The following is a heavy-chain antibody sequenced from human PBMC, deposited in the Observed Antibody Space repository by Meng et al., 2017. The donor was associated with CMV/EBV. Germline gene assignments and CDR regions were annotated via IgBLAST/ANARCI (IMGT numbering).Heavy chain of an antibody. Sequence: SGFSCSYHTMGCVCQAPGKGLDWVSLYSSRHDNTYYADSVKGRFTISRDTSANTLYLHMNSLRAEDTAVYYCAKDRGGSGWPEFDSWGQGTLVTVSS. D-gene: IGHD6-19*01. V-gene: IGHV3-23*01. CDR1: GFSCSYHT. CDR2: YSSRHDNT. CDR3: AKDRGGSGWPEFDS. J-gene: IGHJ4*02.